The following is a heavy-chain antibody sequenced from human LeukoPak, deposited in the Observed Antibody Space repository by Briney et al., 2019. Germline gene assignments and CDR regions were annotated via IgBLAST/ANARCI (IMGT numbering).Heavy chain of an antibody. J-gene: IGHJ3*02. CDR3: ARDSGSPPDAFDI. Sequence: SETLSLTCTVSGGSISSYYWSWIRQPPGKGLEWIGYIYYSGSTNYDPSLKSRVTISVDTSKNQFSLKLSSVTAADTAVYYCARDSGSPPDAFDIWGQGTMVTVSS. D-gene: IGHD1-26*01. CDR2: IYYSGST. V-gene: IGHV4-59*01. CDR1: GGSISSYY.